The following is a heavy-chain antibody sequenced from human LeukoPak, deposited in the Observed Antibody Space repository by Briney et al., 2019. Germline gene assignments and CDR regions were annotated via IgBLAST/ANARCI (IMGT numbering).Heavy chain of an antibody. D-gene: IGHD6-19*01. Sequence: QTGGSLRLSCAASGFTFSSYWMHWVRQAPGKGLVWVSRINSDGSSTSYADSVKGRFTISRDNAKNSLYLQMNSLRAEDTAVYYCAREESYSSGWSYFDYWGQGTLVTVSS. CDR2: INSDGSST. J-gene: IGHJ4*02. CDR1: GFTFSSYW. CDR3: AREESYSSGWSYFDY. V-gene: IGHV3-74*01.